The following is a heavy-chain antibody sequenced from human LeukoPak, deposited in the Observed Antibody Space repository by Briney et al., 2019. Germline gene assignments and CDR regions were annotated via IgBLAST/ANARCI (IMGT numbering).Heavy chain of an antibody. Sequence: ASVKVSFKASGYTLTSYAIHWVRQAPGQRLEWMGWISAGNGNTKYSQNFQGRVTFISNTSATTAFMELSSLRSEDAAVYYCARDSGSGSNDHWGQGTLVTVSS. D-gene: IGHD1-26*01. CDR1: GYTLTSYA. V-gene: IGHV1-3*01. CDR2: ISAGNGNT. CDR3: ARDSGSGSNDH. J-gene: IGHJ5*02.